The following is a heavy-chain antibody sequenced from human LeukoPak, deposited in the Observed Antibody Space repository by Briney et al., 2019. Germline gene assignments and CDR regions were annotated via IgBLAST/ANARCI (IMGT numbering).Heavy chain of an antibody. J-gene: IGHJ5*02. Sequence: PSETLSLACAVYAGSVSGDYSSWIRHPPGEGLGWIGEVNHSGSSNYNPPLKSRVTISVDTPKNQFSLKLRSVTPADTAVYYCARSRDYGDSIGWGIFDPWGHGTLGSVSS. CDR2: VNHSGSS. D-gene: IGHD4-17*01. CDR1: AGSVSGDY. V-gene: IGHV4-34*01. CDR3: ARSRDYGDSIGWGIFDP.